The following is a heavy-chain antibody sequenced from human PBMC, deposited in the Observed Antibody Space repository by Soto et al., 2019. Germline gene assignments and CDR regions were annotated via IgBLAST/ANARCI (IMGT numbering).Heavy chain of an antibody. CDR3: ARESISGTAYGFDI. J-gene: IGHJ3*02. Sequence: GGSLRLSCVASGFTFSNYYMIWIRQAPGKGLEWVSYISSSGNTIYHADSVKGRFTISRDNAQNSLYLQMNSLRAEDTALYYCARESISGTAYGFDIWGQGTKVTVSS. D-gene: IGHD1-20*01. CDR1: GFTFSNYY. V-gene: IGHV3-11*01. CDR2: ISSSGNTI.